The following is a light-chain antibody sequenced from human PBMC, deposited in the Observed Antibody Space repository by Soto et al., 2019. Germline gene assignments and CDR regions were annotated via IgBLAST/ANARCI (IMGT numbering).Light chain of an antibody. J-gene: IGKJ4*01. Sequence: VLTQSPGTLSLSPGERATLSCRASQSVNSNSLAWYQHKSGQAPRLLIYAVIARASGIPDRFSGGVSGTDFTLTISRLEPDDFAVYYCLQYGPSLTFGGGTKVEIK. CDR1: QSVNSNS. CDR2: AVI. CDR3: LQYGPSLT. V-gene: IGKV3-20*01.